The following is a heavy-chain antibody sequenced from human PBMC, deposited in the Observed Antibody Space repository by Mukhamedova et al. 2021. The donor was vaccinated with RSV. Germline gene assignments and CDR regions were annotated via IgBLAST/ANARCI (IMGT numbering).Heavy chain of an antibody. V-gene: IGHV5-10-1*01. CDR2: IDPSDSYT. D-gene: IGHD6-13*01. CDR3: ARSIAEAGGHGPYYMDV. Sequence: GRIDPSDSYTNYSPSFQGHVTISADKSISTAYLQWSSLKASDTAMYYCARSIAEAGGHGPYYMDVWGKGTTVTVSS. J-gene: IGHJ6*03.